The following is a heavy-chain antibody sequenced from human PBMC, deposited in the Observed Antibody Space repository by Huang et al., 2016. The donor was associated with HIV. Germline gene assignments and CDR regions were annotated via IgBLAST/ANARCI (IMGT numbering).Heavy chain of an antibody. D-gene: IGHD6-19*01. CDR2: VSYDGTIK. V-gene: IGHV3-30-3*01. CDR1: GFVFDNYA. J-gene: IGHJ4*02. Sequence: QVLLVESGGGVVQPGGSLELSCAASGFVFDNYAMYWVRQAPGRGLECVAYVSYDGTIKDYKDSVRGRFTVSRDNANNTQYLQMKNLKTEDTAIYYCARDQWLGQYFDYWGQGILVTVS. CDR3: ARDQWLGQYFDY.